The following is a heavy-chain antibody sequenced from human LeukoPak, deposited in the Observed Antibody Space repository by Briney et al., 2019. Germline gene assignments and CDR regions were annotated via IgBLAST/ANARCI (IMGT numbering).Heavy chain of an antibody. Sequence: GGSLRLSCAASGFSDSSNYMSWVRQAPGKGLEWVSVLYSDGTTYYADSVKGRFTISRDNSKNTLYLQMNSLRAEDTAVYYCARGATETTSDLDYWGQGTLVTVSS. J-gene: IGHJ4*02. CDR3: ARGATETTSDLDY. CDR1: GFSDSSNY. D-gene: IGHD4-17*01. V-gene: IGHV3-66*01. CDR2: LYSDGTT.